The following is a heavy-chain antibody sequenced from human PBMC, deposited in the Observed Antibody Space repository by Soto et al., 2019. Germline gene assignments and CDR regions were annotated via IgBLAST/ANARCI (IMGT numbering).Heavy chain of an antibody. D-gene: IGHD2-15*01. CDR3: ATSVGAIGYRFFNMDV. CDR1: GGDFRNSA. CDR2: IIPMYDAK. J-gene: IGHJ6*02. Sequence: SVKVSCKASGGDFRNSAITWVRQAPGQGLEWMGRIIPMYDAKNYAQKFHGRVTITADEASNTAYMELSSLRSEDTASYYCATSVGAIGYRFFNMDVWGPGTTVTVS. V-gene: IGHV1-69*13.